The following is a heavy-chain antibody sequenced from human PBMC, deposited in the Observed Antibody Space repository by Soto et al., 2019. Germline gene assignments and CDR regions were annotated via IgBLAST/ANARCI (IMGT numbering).Heavy chain of an antibody. CDR1: GGTFSSYA. CDR2: IIPTFGTA. D-gene: IGHD6-13*01. Sequence: QVQLVQSGAEVQKPGSSVKVSCKASGGTFSSYAISWVRQAPGQGLEWMGGIIPTFGTANYAQKFQGRVTITADDSTSTDYMELSSLRSEDTAVYYCARDRAAAGLYLYGMDVWGQGTTVTVSS. CDR3: ARDRAAAGLYLYGMDV. J-gene: IGHJ6*02. V-gene: IGHV1-69*01.